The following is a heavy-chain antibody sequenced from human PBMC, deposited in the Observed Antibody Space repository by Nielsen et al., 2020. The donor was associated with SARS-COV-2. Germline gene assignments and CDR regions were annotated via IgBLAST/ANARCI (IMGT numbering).Heavy chain of an antibody. V-gene: IGHV4-34*01. CDR2: INHSGST. D-gene: IGHD4-17*01. Sequence: SETLSLTCAVYGGSFSGYYWSWIRQPPGKGLEWIGEINHSGSTNYNPSLKSRVTISVDTSKNQFSLKLSSVSAADTAVYYCARVRSDGDYEYYFDYWGQGTLVTVSS. J-gene: IGHJ4*02. CDR1: GGSFSGYY. CDR3: ARVRSDGDYEYYFDY.